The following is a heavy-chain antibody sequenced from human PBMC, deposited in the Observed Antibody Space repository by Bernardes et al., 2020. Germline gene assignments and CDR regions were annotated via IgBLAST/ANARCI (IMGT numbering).Heavy chain of an antibody. Sequence: ASVKVSCKASGYTFGGYYIHWVRQAPGQGLEWMGWINPDIGGTNYAQKFQGRVTMTRDTSISTVYLELRRLRSDDTAVYYCARDFWSANTLPNWLDPWGQGTLVTVSS. CDR1: GYTFGGYY. CDR3: ARDFWSANTLPNWLDP. D-gene: IGHD3-3*01. CDR2: INPDIGGT. J-gene: IGHJ5*02. V-gene: IGHV1-2*02.